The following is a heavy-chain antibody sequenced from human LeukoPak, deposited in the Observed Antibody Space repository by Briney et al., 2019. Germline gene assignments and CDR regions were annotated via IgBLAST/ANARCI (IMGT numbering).Heavy chain of an antibody. D-gene: IGHD6-19*01. V-gene: IGHV3-7*01. CDR3: ARNGWYYFDY. CDR1: GFTFSSCW. J-gene: IGHJ4*02. CDR2: IKQDGSEK. Sequence: GGSLRLSCAASGFTFSSCWMSWVRQAPGKGLEWVANIKQDGSEKYYVDSVKGRFTISRDNAKNSLYLQMNSLRAEDTAVYYCARNGWYYFDYWGQGTLVTVSS.